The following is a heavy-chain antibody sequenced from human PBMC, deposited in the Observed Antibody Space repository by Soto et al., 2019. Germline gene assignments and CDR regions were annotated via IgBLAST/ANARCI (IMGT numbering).Heavy chain of an antibody. J-gene: IGHJ4*02. D-gene: IGHD1-26*01. Sequence: EVQLVESGGGLVQPGGSLRLSCAASGLTFSSYWMHWVRQAPGKGLVWVSRINTDGSSTTYADSVKGRFTISRDNTKNPLYLQMNSLRVEDTAVYYCASASGSNIHFDYWGQGTLVNVSS. CDR3: ASASGSNIHFDY. CDR2: INTDGSST. CDR1: GLTFSSYW. V-gene: IGHV3-74*01.